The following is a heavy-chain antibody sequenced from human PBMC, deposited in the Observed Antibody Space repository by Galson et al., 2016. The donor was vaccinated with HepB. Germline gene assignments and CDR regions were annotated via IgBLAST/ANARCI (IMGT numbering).Heavy chain of an antibody. CDR1: GYTFRRHG. D-gene: IGHD6-19*01. V-gene: IGHV1-18*01. CDR3: ARDSVRSSGAVSGRGWFDP. CDR2: ISANDGDT. J-gene: IGHJ5*02. Sequence: SVKVSCKASGYTFRRHGVTWVRQAPGQGLEWLGWISANDGDTNYVQKFKGRVTMTTDTSTSTAYFELRSLRSDDTAVYYCARDSVRSSGAVSGRGWFDPWGQGTLVTVSS.